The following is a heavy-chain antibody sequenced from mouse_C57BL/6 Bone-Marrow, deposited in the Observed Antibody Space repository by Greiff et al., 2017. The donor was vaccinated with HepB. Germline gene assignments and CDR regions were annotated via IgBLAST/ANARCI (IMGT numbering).Heavy chain of an antibody. J-gene: IGHJ3*01. Sequence: VQLQQSGAELVRPGASVKLSCKASGYTFTDYYINWVKQRPGQGLEWIARIYPGSGNTYYNEKFKGKATLTAEKSSSTAYMQLSSLTSEDSAVYFCARTYDGYSFAYWGQGTLVTVSA. D-gene: IGHD2-3*01. CDR1: GYTFTDYY. CDR2: IYPGSGNT. V-gene: IGHV1-76*01. CDR3: ARTYDGYSFAY.